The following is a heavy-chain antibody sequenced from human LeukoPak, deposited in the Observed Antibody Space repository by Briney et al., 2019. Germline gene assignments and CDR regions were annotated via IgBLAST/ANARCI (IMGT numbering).Heavy chain of an antibody. J-gene: IGHJ4*02. Sequence: GASVTVSCKASVYTFFTYGINWVRQAPGQGPEWIGWISTYNGNTKYALKFQDRVTLTRDTSTTTAYMELKSLTSDDRAVYYCARASFDHWGQGTLVIVSS. CDR2: ISTYNGNT. CDR1: VYTFFTYG. V-gene: IGHV1-18*01. CDR3: ARASFDH.